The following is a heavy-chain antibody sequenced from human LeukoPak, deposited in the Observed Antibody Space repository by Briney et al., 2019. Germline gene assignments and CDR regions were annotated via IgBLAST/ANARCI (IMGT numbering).Heavy chain of an antibody. CDR2: ISGSGGST. V-gene: IGHV3-23*01. Sequence: GGSLRLSCAASGFTFSNYAMSWVRQAPGKGLERVSAISGSGGSTYYADSVKGRFTISRDNSKNTLYLQMNSLRAEDTAVYYCAKDPAFMITFGGVIDWGQGTLVTVSS. J-gene: IGHJ4*02. CDR3: AKDPAFMITFGGVID. D-gene: IGHD3-16*02. CDR1: GFTFSNYA.